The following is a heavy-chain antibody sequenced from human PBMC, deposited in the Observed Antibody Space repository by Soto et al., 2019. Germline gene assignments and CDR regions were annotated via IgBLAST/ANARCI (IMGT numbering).Heavy chain of an antibody. V-gene: IGHV2-5*02. CDR1: GFSLSTSGVG. Sequence: QITLKESGPTLVKPTQTLTLTCTLSGFSLSTSGVGVGWIRQSPGKALEWLAVIYWDDVKHYSPSLERRLTITEDTSESDVVLTMTNMDPLDTATYYCAHKGSGDYVLDYWGQGILVTVSS. CDR3: AHKGSGDYVLDY. CDR2: IYWDDVK. D-gene: IGHD4-17*01. J-gene: IGHJ4*02.